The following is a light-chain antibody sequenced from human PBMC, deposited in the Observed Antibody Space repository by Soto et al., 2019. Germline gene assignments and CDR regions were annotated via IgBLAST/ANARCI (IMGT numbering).Light chain of an antibody. CDR3: QQYGSSLWT. J-gene: IGKJ1*01. V-gene: IGKV3-20*01. Sequence: HSSGRLCVSPGAGATQSCWASQSISANLAWYQHRPGQSPRLLIYGASTRATGVPARFSGSGSGTDFTLTISRLEPEDFAVYYCQQYGSSLWTFGQGTKVDI. CDR1: QSISAN. CDR2: GAS.